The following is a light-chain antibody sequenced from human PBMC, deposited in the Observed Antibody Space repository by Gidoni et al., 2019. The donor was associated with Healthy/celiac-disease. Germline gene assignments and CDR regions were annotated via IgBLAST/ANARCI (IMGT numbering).Light chain of an antibody. CDR1: VSSSY. V-gene: IGKV3-20*01. CDR3: QQYGSSPWT. J-gene: IGKJ1*01. Sequence: VSSSYLAWYQQKPGQAPRLLIYGASSRATGIPDRFCGSGSGTDFTLTISRLEPEDFAVYYCQQYGSSPWTFGQGTKVEIK. CDR2: GAS.